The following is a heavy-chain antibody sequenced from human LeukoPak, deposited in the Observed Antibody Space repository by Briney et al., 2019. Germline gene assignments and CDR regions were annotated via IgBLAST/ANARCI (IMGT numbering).Heavy chain of an antibody. CDR2: ISGSGGST. Sequence: GGSLRLSCAASGFTFSSYAVSWVRQAPGKGLEWVSAISGSGGSTYYADSVKGRFTISKDNSKNTPYLQMNSLRAEDTAVYYCAKTPFRLEKVITDYWGQGTLVTVSS. D-gene: IGHD3-22*01. V-gene: IGHV3-23*01. J-gene: IGHJ4*02. CDR3: AKTPFRLEKVITDY. CDR1: GFTFSSYA.